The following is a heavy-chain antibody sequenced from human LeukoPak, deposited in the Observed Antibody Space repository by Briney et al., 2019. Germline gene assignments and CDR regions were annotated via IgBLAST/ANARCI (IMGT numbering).Heavy chain of an antibody. J-gene: IGHJ4*02. CDR2: ISGGST. V-gene: IGHV3-23*01. D-gene: IGHD3-22*01. Sequence: GGSLRLSCAASGFNFGNSAMTWVRQAPRKGLEWVSGISGGSTYYADSVKGRFTISRDSSRSTLFLQMNSLRAEDTAVYYCAKGPQVGSGYHPDYWGQGTLVTVSS. CDR3: AKGPQVGSGYHPDY. CDR1: GFNFGNSA.